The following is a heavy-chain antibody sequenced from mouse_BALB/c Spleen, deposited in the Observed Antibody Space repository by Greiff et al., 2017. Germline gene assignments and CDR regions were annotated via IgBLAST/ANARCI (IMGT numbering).Heavy chain of an antibody. J-gene: IGHJ3*01. V-gene: IGHV1S22*01. CDR1: GYTFTSYW. Sequence: LQQPGSELVRPGASVKLSCKASGYTFTSYWMHWVKQRPGQGLEWIGNIYPGSGSTNYDEKFKSKATLTVDTSSSTAYMQLSSLTSEDSAVYYCTISYGYDEAWFAYWGQGTLVTVSA. CDR2: IYPGSGST. D-gene: IGHD2-2*01. CDR3: TISYGYDEAWFAY.